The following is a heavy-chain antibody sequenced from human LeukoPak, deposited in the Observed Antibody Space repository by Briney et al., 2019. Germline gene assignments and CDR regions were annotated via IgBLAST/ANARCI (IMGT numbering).Heavy chain of an antibody. CDR3: ARVASGYDVFDI. CDR2: IYYSGST. J-gene: IGHJ3*02. D-gene: IGHD3-3*01. Sequence: PSETLSLACTVSGGTVGSYSYYWSWIRPPPGKELEWIGYIYYSGSTNYNPSLKSRVTISVDTSKNQFSLKLSSVTAADTAVFYCARVASGYDVFDIWGQGTMVTVSS. CDR1: GGTVGSYSYY. V-gene: IGHV4-61*01.